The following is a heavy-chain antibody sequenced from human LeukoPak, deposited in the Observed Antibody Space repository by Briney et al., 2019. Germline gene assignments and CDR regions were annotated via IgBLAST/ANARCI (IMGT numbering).Heavy chain of an antibody. Sequence: GGSLRLSCAASGFTFSSYAMHWVRQAPGKGLEWVAVISYDGSNKYYADSVKGRLTISRDNSKNTLYLQMNSLRAEDTAVYYCAREGTLRDGYNWGFDYWGQGTLVTVSS. CDR2: ISYDGSNK. J-gene: IGHJ4*02. CDR1: GFTFSSYA. D-gene: IGHD5-24*01. V-gene: IGHV3-30*04. CDR3: AREGTLRDGYNWGFDY.